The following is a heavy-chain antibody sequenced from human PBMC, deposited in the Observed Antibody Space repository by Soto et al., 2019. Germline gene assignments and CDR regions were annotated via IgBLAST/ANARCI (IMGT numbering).Heavy chain of an antibody. CDR2: IIPILGIA. CDR1: GGTFSSYT. J-gene: IGHJ4*02. V-gene: IGHV1-69*02. CDR3: ARGGVIRIAAAGTDPCDY. Sequence: QVQLVQSGAEVKKPGSSVKVSCKASGGTFSSYTISWVRQAPGQGLEWMGRIIPILGIANYAQKFQGRVTITADKSTSSDYMELSRLRSEDTALYDCARGGVIRIAAAGTDPCDYCVQVILVTASS. D-gene: IGHD6-13*01.